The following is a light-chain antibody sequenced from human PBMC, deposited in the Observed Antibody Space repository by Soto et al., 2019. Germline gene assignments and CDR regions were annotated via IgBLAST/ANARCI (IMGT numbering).Light chain of an antibody. CDR2: LNSDGSH. V-gene: IGLV4-69*01. Sequence: QSVLTQSPSASASLGASVKLTCTLSSGHSSYAIAWHQQQPEKGPRYLMKLNSDGSHSKGDGIPDCFSGSSSGAERYLTISSLQSEDEADYYCQTWGTGTGVVFGGGTKLTVL. CDR3: QTWGTGTGVV. CDR1: SGHSSYA. J-gene: IGLJ2*01.